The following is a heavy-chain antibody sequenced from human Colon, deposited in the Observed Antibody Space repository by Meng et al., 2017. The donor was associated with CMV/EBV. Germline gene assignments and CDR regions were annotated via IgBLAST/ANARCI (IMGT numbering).Heavy chain of an antibody. Sequence: KVSVHTFADEYIHWVQETPGEGPAWMRRINPNSGGSNYAEMFQGRVTLTRDTSINRVYMELSSLRSDDTAGDYYASYGSGTSSTFDYWGQGTLVTVSS. CDR3: ASYGSGTSSTFDY. V-gene: IGHV1-2*06. CDR2: INPNSGGS. D-gene: IGHD3-10*01. J-gene: IGHJ4*02. CDR1: VHTFADEY.